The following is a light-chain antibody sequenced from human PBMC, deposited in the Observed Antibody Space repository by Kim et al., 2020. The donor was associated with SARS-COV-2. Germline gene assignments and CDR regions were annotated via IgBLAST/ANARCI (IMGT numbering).Light chain of an antibody. V-gene: IGKV1-5*03. CDR3: QQYSSSPPT. CDR2: RAS. Sequence: DIQMTQSPSTLSASVGDRVTITCRASESISPWLAWYQQKPRTAPKALIYRASFLERGVPPRFSGSGSGTEFTLTINSLQPEDFAIYYCQQYSSSPPTFGQGTKVEIK. CDR1: ESISPW. J-gene: IGKJ1*01.